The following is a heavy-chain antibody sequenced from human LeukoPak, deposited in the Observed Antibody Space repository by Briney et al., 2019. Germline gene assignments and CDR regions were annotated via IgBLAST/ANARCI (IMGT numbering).Heavy chain of an antibody. J-gene: IGHJ4*02. D-gene: IGHD3-22*01. CDR3: AKEDEYYYDSSGYSYFDY. CDR1: GFTFSSYG. Sequence: PGPSLRLSCAASGFTFSSYGMHWVRQAPRKGLEWVAVIGYDGSNKYYIDSVKGRFTISRDNSKNTLYPQINSLRAEDTAVYYCAKEDEYYYDSSGYSYFDYWGQGTLVTVSS. V-gene: IGHV3-33*06. CDR2: IGYDGSNK.